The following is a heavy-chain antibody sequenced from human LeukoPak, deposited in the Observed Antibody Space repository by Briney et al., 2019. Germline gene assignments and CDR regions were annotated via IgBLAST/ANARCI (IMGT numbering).Heavy chain of an antibody. J-gene: IGHJ6*02. D-gene: IGHD3-10*01. Sequence: GGSLRLSCIASEFTVSSNYMSWARQAPGKGLEWVSVIYSGGSTYYADSVKGRFTISRHNSKNTLYLQMNSLRAEDTAVYYCARDLVGYYGSGPYYYGMDVWGQGTTVTVSS. CDR1: EFTVSSNY. CDR2: IYSGGST. CDR3: ARDLVGYYGSGPYYYGMDV. V-gene: IGHV3-53*04.